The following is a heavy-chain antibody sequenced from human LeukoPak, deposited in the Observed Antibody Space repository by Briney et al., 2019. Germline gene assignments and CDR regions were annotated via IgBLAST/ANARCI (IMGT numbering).Heavy chain of an antibody. CDR2: INPNSGGT. Sequence: ASVKVSCKASGYAFTGYYIHWVRQAPGQGLEWMGWINPNSGGTNYAQKFQGRVTMTRDTSISTAYMELSRLRSDDTAVYYCARSRYSNPFDYWGQGTLVTVSS. D-gene: IGHD6-13*01. CDR1: GYAFTGYY. CDR3: ARSRYSNPFDY. J-gene: IGHJ4*02. V-gene: IGHV1-2*02.